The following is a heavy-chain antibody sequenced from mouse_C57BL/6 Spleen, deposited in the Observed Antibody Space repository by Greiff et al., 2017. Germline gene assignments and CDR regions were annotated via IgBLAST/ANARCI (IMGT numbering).Heavy chain of an antibody. CDR2: INPSNGGT. Sequence: VQLLQSGTELVKPGASVTLSCKASGYTFTSYWMHWVQQRPGQDLEWIGNINPSNGGTNYNEKFKSKATLTVDKSSSTAYMQLSSLTSEDSAVYYCARFDYDGYWYFDVWGTGTTVTVSS. D-gene: IGHD2-4*01. J-gene: IGHJ1*03. CDR3: ARFDYDGYWYFDV. CDR1: GYTFTSYW. V-gene: IGHV1-53*01.